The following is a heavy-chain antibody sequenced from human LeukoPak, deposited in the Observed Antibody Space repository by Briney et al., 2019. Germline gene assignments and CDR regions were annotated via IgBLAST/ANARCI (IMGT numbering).Heavy chain of an antibody. CDR2: IYSGGRT. V-gene: IGHV3-66*01. CDR1: GFTVSSNY. Sequence: GGSLRLSCAASGFTVSSNYMSWVRQAPGKGLEWVSVIYSGGRTYYADSMKGRFTISRDNSKNTLYLQMNSLRAEDTAVYYCARESSSGYYLSYWGQGTLVTVSS. CDR3: ARESSSGYYLSY. J-gene: IGHJ4*02. D-gene: IGHD3-22*01.